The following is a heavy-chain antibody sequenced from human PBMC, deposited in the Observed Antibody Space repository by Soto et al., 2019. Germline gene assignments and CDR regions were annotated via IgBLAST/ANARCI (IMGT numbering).Heavy chain of an antibody. CDR3: ARGYPWSSRYEHYYYVMDV. J-gene: IGHJ6*01. CDR2: INHSGSS. V-gene: IGHV4-34*01. D-gene: IGHD6-13*01. Sequence: SQTRSLTCVVYPGSFTGYYWSWIRPPPGKWLGWIGEINHSGSSNYNPCLKSRVTISVNMSRHQFSLKLCSVTAAETAVYYCARGYPWSSRYEHYYYVMDVCAQATPVTVS. CDR1: PGSFTGYY.